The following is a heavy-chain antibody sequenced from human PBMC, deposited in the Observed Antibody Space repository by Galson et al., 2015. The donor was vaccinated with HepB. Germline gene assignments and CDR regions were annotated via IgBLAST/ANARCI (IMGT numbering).Heavy chain of an antibody. J-gene: IGHJ6*02. CDR2: ISASGAGT. V-gene: IGHV3-23*01. CDR3: AKGYNKPSYYYGMDV. D-gene: IGHD3-10*01. CDR1: GFTFSSHG. Sequence: SLRLSCAASGFTFSSHGMSWVRQAPGKGLEWVSTISASGAGTFYADSVKGRFTISRDNSKNTLSLQMNSLRPEDAAFYYCAKGYNKPSYYYGMDVWGQGTTVTVS.